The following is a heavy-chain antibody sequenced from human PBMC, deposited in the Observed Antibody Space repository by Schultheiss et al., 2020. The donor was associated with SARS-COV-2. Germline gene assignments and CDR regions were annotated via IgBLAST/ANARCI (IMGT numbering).Heavy chain of an antibody. CDR1: GMSFIDYY. CDR2: INPKTGDT. CDR3: ARVCSSTSCLPDY. V-gene: IGHV1-2*02. Sequence: ASVKVSCKASGMSFIDYYIHWVRQAPGQGLEWMGWINPKTGDTHYAGRFQGRVTMTRDTSIGTAYMELRSLRSDDTAVYYCARVCSSTSCLPDYWGQGTLVTVSS. D-gene: IGHD2-2*01. J-gene: IGHJ4*02.